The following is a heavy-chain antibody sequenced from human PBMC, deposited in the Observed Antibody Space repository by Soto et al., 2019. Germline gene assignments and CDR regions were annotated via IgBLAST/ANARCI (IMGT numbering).Heavy chain of an antibody. Sequence: ASVKVSCKASGYTFTSYGISWVRQAPGQGLERMGWISAYNGNTNYAQKLQGRVTMTTDTSTSTAYMELRSLRSDDTAVYYCARARSSSWYYSVDPWGQGTLVTVSS. J-gene: IGHJ5*02. V-gene: IGHV1-18*01. D-gene: IGHD6-13*01. CDR3: ARARSSSWYYSVDP. CDR2: ISAYNGNT. CDR1: GYTFTSYG.